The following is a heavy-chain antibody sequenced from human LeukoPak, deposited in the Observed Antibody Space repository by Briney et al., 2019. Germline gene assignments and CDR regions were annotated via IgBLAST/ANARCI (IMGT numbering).Heavy chain of an antibody. Sequence: PSETLSLTCTVSGYSISNTYDWGWIRQSPGKGLEWIGSIHHSGNKFESGSTHYNPSLRSRVTVSADTSKNQFSLTLSSVTAADTAVYFCARNASSGFFNDWGQGTLVTVSS. D-gene: IGHD6-25*01. CDR2: IHHSGNKFESGST. V-gene: IGHV4-28*01. CDR1: GYSISNTYD. CDR3: ARNASSGFFND. J-gene: IGHJ1*01.